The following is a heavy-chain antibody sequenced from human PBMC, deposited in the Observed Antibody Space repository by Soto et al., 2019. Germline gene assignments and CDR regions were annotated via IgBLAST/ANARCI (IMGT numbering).Heavy chain of an antibody. V-gene: IGHV3-30-3*01. CDR1: GFTFSSYA. D-gene: IGHD3-10*01. J-gene: IGHJ4*02. CDR3: ARGLLWFGELLFHSYYFDY. Sequence: PGGSLRLSCAASGFTFSSYAMHWVRQAPGKGLEWVAVISYDGSNKYYADSVKGRFTISRDNSKNTLYLQMNSLRAEDTAVYYCARGLLWFGELLFHSYYFDYWGQGTLVTVSS. CDR2: ISYDGSNK.